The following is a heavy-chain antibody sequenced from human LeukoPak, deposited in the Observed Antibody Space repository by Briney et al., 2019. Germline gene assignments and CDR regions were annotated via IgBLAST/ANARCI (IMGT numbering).Heavy chain of an antibody. V-gene: IGHV1-3*01. CDR2: INAGNGNT. CDR1: GYTFTSYA. CDR3: ARKTTGQLLPDY. D-gene: IGHD1-26*01. Sequence: ASVKVSCKASGYTFTSYAMHWVRQAPGQRLEWMGWINAGNGNTKYSQKFQGRVTITRDTSASTAYMELSSLRSEDTAVYYRARKTTGQLLPDYWGQGTLVTVSS. J-gene: IGHJ4*02.